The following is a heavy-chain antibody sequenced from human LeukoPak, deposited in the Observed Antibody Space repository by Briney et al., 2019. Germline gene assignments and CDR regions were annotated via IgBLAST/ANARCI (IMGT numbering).Heavy chain of an antibody. CDR1: GFTVSSNY. D-gene: IGHD4-17*01. CDR2: IYSGGGT. Sequence: GGSLRLSCAASGFTVSSNYMSWVRQAPGKGLEWASVIYSGGGTYYADSVKGRFTISRDNSKNTLYLQMNSLRAEDTAVYYCASLKYGSDAFDIWGQGTMVTVSS. V-gene: IGHV3-53*01. CDR3: ASLKYGSDAFDI. J-gene: IGHJ3*02.